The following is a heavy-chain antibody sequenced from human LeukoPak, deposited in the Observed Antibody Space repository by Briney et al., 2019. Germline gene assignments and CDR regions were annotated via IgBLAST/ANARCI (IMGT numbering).Heavy chain of an antibody. CDR2: IKSKTDGGTT. V-gene: IGHV3-15*01. Sequence: GGSLRLSCAASGFTFSNAWMSWVRQAPGKGLAWVGRIKSKTDGGTTDYAAPVKGRFTISRDDSKNTLYLQMNSLKTEDTAVYYCTTHIAAAGRGDYWGQGTLVTVSS. CDR1: GFTFSNAW. J-gene: IGHJ4*02. CDR3: TTHIAAAGRGDY. D-gene: IGHD6-13*01.